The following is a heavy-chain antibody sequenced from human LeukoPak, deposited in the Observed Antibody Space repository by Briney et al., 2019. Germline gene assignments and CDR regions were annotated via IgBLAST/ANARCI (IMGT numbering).Heavy chain of an antibody. J-gene: IGHJ4*02. CDR1: GYSFTSYW. V-gene: IGHV5-51*01. D-gene: IGHD1-26*01. CDR2: IYPGDSDT. Sequence: GESLKISCKVSGYSFTSYWIGWVRQMPGKGLEWMGIIYPGDSDTRYSPTFQGQVTISADKSINTAYLQWSSLKASDTAIYYCARHAWGTVGALEYWGQGTLVTVSS. CDR3: ARHAWGTVGALEY.